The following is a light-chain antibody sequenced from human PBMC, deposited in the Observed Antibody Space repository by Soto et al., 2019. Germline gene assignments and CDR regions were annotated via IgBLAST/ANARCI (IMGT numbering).Light chain of an antibody. CDR2: EVS. CDR3: SSYTTSYTQV. Sequence: QSALTQPASVSGSPGQSITISCTGTSSDVGGYNYVSWYQHHPGKVPKLMIYEVSNCPSGISNRFSGSKSGNTASLTISGLQSEDEADYYCSSYTTSYTQVFGGGTKLTVL. J-gene: IGLJ2*01. V-gene: IGLV2-14*01. CDR1: SSDVGGYNY.